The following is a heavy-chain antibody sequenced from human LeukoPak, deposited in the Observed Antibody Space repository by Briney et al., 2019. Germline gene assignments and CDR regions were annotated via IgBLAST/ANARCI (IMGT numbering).Heavy chain of an antibody. V-gene: IGHV3-33*01. J-gene: IGHJ4*02. CDR2: IWYDGTNK. D-gene: IGHD6-13*01. CDR1: GFTFSTYG. CDR3: ARGRDSSSWYVEGGLGSFDY. Sequence: PGGSLRLSCAASGFTFSTYGMHWVRQAPGKGLEWVAVIWYDGTNKYYSDSVKGRFTISRDNSKNTLYLQMNSLGAEDTAVYYCARGRDSSSWYVEGGLGSFDYWGQGTLVTVSS.